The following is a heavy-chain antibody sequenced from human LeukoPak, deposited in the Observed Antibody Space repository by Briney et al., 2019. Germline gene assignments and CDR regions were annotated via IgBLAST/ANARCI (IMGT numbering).Heavy chain of an antibody. J-gene: IGHJ3*02. CDR1: GGSFSGYY. Sequence: SETLSLTCAVYGGSFSGYYWSWIRQPPGKGLEWIGEINHSGRTNYNPSLKSRVSISVDTSKNQFSLKLSSVTAADTGVYCCARDTGTYYCGSWTHGSFVIWGRGTMVTVSS. CDR2: INHSGRT. D-gene: IGHD3-10*01. CDR3: ARDTGTYYCGSWTHGSFVI. V-gene: IGHV4-34*01.